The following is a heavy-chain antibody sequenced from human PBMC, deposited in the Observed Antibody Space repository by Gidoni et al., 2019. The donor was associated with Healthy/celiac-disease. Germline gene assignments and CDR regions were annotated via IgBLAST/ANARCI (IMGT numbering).Heavy chain of an antibody. CDR2: ISYDGSNK. J-gene: IGHJ3*02. Sequence: QVQLVESGGGVVQPGRSLRLSCAASGFTFSSYGIHWVRQAPGKGLEWVAVISYDGSNKYDADSVKGRFTISRDNSKNTLYLQMNSLRAEDTAVYYCAKGYYYGSGSDAFDIWGQGTMVTVSS. V-gene: IGHV3-30*18. CDR1: GFTFSSYG. D-gene: IGHD3-10*01. CDR3: AKGYYYGSGSDAFDI.